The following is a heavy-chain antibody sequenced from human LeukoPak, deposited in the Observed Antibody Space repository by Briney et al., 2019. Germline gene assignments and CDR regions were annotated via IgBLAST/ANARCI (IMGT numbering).Heavy chain of an antibody. V-gene: IGHV4-38-2*02. CDR3: ARNGRSSSSKSDYVWGSYRHGNWFDP. J-gene: IGHJ5*02. D-gene: IGHD3-16*02. CDR2: IYHSGST. CDR1: GYSISSGYF. Sequence: PSETLSLTCTVSGYSISSGYFWGWIRQPPGEGLEWIGSIYHSGSTYYNPSLKSRVTMSVDTSKNQFSLKLSSVTAADTAVYYCARNGRSSSSKSDYVWGSYRHGNWFDPWGQGTLVTVSS.